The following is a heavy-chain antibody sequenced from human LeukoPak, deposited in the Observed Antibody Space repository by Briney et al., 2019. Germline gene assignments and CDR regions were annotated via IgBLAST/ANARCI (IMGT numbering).Heavy chain of an antibody. V-gene: IGHV4-59*01. CDR3: ARDSGEYSYGPDAFDI. D-gene: IGHD5-18*01. J-gene: IGHJ3*02. CDR1: GGSISSYY. CDR2: IYYSGST. Sequence: PSETLSLTCTVSGGSISSYYWSWIRQPPGKGLEWIGYIYYSGSTNYNPSLKSRVTISADTSKNQFSLKLSSVTAADTAVYYCARDSGEYSYGPDAFDIWGQGTMVTVSS.